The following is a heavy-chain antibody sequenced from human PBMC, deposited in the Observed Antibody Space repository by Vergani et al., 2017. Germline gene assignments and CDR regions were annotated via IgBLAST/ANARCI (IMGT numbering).Heavy chain of an antibody. J-gene: IGHJ5*02. D-gene: IGHD3-9*01. Sequence: QLQLQESGPGLVKPSETLSLTCTVSGGSISSSSYYWGWIRQPPGKGLEWIGSIYYSGSTYYNPSLKSRVTISVDTSKNQFSLKLSSVTAADTAVYYCARGHRYFDWLNKDWFDPWGQGTLVTVSS. CDR2: IYYSGST. CDR3: ARGHRYFDWLNKDWFDP. CDR1: GGSISSSSYY. V-gene: IGHV4-39*07.